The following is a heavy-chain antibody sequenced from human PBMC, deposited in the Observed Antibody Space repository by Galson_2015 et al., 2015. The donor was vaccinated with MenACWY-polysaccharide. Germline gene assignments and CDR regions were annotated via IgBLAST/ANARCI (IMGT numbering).Heavy chain of an antibody. CDR2: INNDGSST. V-gene: IGHV3-74*01. J-gene: IGHJ4*02. Sequence: SLRLSCAASGFTFNSYWMHWVRQAPGKGLVWVSHINNDGSSTNYADSVKGRFTISRDNAKNTLYLQMSSLRAEDTAVYYCVRDNGGIDYWGQGTLVTVSS. CDR3: VRDNGGIDY. D-gene: IGHD3-16*01. CDR1: GFTFNSYW.